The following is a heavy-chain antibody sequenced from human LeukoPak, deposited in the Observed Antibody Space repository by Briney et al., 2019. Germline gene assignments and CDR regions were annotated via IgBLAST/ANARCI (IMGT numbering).Heavy chain of an antibody. CDR2: IIPIFGTA. J-gene: IGHJ4*02. CDR1: GGTFSSYA. D-gene: IGHD6-13*01. CDR3: ASAKSLYSSSWSKDY. V-gene: IGHV1-69*13. Sequence: ASVKVSCKASGGTFSSYAISWVRQAPGQGLEWMGGIIPIFGTANYAQKFQGRVTITADESTSTAYMELSSLRSEDTAVYYCASAKSLYSSSWSKDYRGQGTLVTVSS.